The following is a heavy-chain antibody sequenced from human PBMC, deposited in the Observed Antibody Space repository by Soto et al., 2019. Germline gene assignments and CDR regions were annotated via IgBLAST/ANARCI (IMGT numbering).Heavy chain of an antibody. CDR2: ISGTGDST. J-gene: IGHJ2*01. CDR3: AKGAYYDRSGYYNWYFDL. D-gene: IGHD3-22*01. Sequence: LRLSCAASEFTFSSYAMNWVRQAPGKGLEWVSGISGTGDSTYYADSVKGRFTMSRDNSKKTLYLQMNSLRVEDTAVYHCAKGAYYDRSGYYNWYFDLWGRGTLVTVSS. V-gene: IGHV3-23*01. CDR1: EFTFSSYA.